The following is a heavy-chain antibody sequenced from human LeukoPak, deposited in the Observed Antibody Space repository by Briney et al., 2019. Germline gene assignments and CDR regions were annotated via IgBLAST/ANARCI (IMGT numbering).Heavy chain of an antibody. CDR3: ARDLVRAVAGIGDY. J-gene: IGHJ4*02. CDR2: IWYDGSNK. V-gene: IGHV3-33*01. CDR1: GFTFSSYG. Sequence: GGSLRLSCAASGFTFSSYGMHWVRQAPGKGLELVAVIWYDGSNKYYADSVKGRFTISRDNSKNTLYLQMNSLRAEDTAVYYCARDLVRAVAGIGDYWGQGTLVTVSS. D-gene: IGHD6-19*01.